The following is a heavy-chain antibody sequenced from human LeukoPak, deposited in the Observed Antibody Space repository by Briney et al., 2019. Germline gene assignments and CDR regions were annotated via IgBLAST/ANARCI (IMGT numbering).Heavy chain of an antibody. V-gene: IGHV4-39*01. D-gene: IGHD6-13*01. CDR2: IYYSGST. CDR1: GDSISSGSYY. Sequence: SETLSLTCTVSGDSISSGSYYWDWIRQPPGKGLEWIGSIYYSGSTYYNPSLKSRATMSVDTSRNQFSLRLSSVTASETVIYYCARRAWGYTSSWYFDYWGRGTLVTVSS. J-gene: IGHJ4*02. CDR3: ARRAWGYTSSWYFDY.